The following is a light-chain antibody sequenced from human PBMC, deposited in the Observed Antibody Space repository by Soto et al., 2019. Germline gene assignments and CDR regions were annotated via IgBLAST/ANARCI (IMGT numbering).Light chain of an antibody. CDR1: QSVGSK. CDR3: QQYGSSFAT. J-gene: IGKJ1*01. CDR2: GAS. V-gene: IGKV3-20*01. Sequence: PGARATLSCRASQSVGSKLAWYRQTPGQAPRLLIYGASTRATDTPARFSGSGAETDFTLTISRVEPADFALYYCQQYGSSFATFGQGTQVE.